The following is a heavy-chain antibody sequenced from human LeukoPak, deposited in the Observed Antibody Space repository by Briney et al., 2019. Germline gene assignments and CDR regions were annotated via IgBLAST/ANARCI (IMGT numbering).Heavy chain of an antibody. CDR1: GFSFSTYA. CDR3: ARVSGSFF. CDR2: IYSGGST. D-gene: IGHD1-26*01. Sequence: GGSLRLSCVASGFSFSTYAMSWVRQVPGKGLEWVSVIYSGGSTYYADSVKGRFTISRDNSKNTLYLQMNSLRAEDTAVYYCARVSGSFFWGQGTLVTVSS. V-gene: IGHV3-66*01. J-gene: IGHJ4*02.